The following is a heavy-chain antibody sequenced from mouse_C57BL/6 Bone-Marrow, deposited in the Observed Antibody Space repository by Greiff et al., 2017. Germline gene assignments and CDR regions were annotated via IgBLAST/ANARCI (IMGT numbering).Heavy chain of an antibody. D-gene: IGHD1-1*01. J-gene: IGHJ2*01. V-gene: IGHV14-4*01. CDR1: GFNIKDDY. Sequence: EVKLQESGAELVRPGASVKLSCTASGFNIKDDYMHWVKQRPEQGLEWIGWIDPENGDTEYASKFQGKATITADTSSNTAYLQLSSLTSEDTAVYYCTTRGTTVADYWGQGTTLTVSS. CDR3: TTRGTTVADY. CDR2: IDPENGDT.